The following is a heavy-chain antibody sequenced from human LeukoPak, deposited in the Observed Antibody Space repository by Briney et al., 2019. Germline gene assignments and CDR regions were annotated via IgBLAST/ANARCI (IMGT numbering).Heavy chain of an antibody. CDR3: ARGTWSRTGWFDP. CDR1: GGSISTSSSS. J-gene: IGHJ5*02. Sequence: PSETLSLTCSVSGGSISTSSSSWGWIRQSPGQGLEWIGSMYYSGTTYYNPSLKSRVTISVATSKNQFSLKLSSVTAADTAVYYCARGTWSRTGWFDPWGQGTLVIVSS. V-gene: IGHV4-39*07. CDR2: MYYSGTT. D-gene: IGHD1-1*01.